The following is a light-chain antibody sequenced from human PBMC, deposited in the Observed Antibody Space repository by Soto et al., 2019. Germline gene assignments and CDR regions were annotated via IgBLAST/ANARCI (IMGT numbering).Light chain of an antibody. CDR2: AAS. J-gene: IGKJ5*01. CDR3: QQANSFPIT. CDR1: QGIRSW. V-gene: IGKV1-12*01. Sequence: DIQMTQSPSSVSASLGDRVTIICRASQGIRSWLAWYQQKPGTAPKLLIYAASTLQSGVPSRFSGSGSGTDFSLTISSLQPDDFATYYCQQANSFPITFGQGTRLEIK.